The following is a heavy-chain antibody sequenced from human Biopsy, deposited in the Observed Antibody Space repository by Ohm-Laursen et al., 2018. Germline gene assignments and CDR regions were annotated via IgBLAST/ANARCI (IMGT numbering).Heavy chain of an antibody. J-gene: IGHJ4*02. Sequence: ASVRVSCKASGYTFTSYEINWVRQATGQGLEWMGWMNPNSGNTGYAQKFQGRVTMTRNTSISTAYMEVSSLRSEDTAVYYCARGRNPVWFGEDLDYWGQGTPVTVSS. D-gene: IGHD3-10*01. CDR1: GYTFTSYE. CDR2: MNPNSGNT. CDR3: ARGRNPVWFGEDLDY. V-gene: IGHV1-8*01.